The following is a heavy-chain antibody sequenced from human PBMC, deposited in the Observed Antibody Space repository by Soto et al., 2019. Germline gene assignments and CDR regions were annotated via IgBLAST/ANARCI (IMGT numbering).Heavy chain of an antibody. CDR1: GGTFSTYA. Sequence: QVRLVQSGDEVNKPESSVKVSCKAPGGTFSTYAISWVRQAPGQGLEWMGGIIPMFGTANYAQRFQDRVTITADESTNTVYMELSSLRSEDTAVYFCASGIQLWLRRINNGYSGWGQGTLVTVSS. J-gene: IGHJ4*02. CDR2: IIPMFGTA. D-gene: IGHD5-18*01. V-gene: IGHV1-69*12. CDR3: ASGIQLWLRRINNGYSG.